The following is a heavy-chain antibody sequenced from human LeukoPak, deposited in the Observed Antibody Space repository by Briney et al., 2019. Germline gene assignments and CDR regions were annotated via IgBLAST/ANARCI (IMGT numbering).Heavy chain of an antibody. CDR1: GYTFSSYG. Sequence: GASVKVSCKASGYTFSSYGTSWVRQAPGQGLEWLGYISAYNGNTNYAQKVQGRITMTTDTSTSTAYMEMRSLRSDDTAVYYCARDCSGSSCYWIHWGQGTLVTVSS. CDR2: ISAYNGNT. V-gene: IGHV1-18*01. D-gene: IGHD2-15*01. CDR3: ARDCSGSSCYWIH. J-gene: IGHJ4*02.